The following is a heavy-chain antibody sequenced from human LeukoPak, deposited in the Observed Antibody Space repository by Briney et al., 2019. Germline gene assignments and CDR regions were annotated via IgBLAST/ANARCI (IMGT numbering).Heavy chain of an antibody. CDR3: ARDVVVTAILDY. V-gene: IGHV1-2*06. J-gene: IGHJ4*02. CDR2: INPTSGGT. Sequence: ASVKVSCKASGYTFTSYYMHWVRQAPGQGLEWMGRINPTSGGTNYAQKFQGRVTMTRDTSISTAYMELSRLKSDDTAVYYCARDVVVTAILDYWGQGTLVTVSS. CDR1: GYTFTSYY. D-gene: IGHD2-21*02.